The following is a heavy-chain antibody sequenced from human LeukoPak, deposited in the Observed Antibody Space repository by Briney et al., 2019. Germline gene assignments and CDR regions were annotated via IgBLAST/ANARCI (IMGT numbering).Heavy chain of an antibody. CDR2: IKSKTDGGTT. CDR3: TWGSGWYSGMDV. J-gene: IGHJ6*02. CDR1: GFTFSNAW. V-gene: IGHV3-15*01. D-gene: IGHD6-19*01. Sequence: GGSLRLSCAASGFTFSNAWMSWVRQAPGEGLEWVGRIKSKTDGGTTDYAAPVKGRFTISRDDSKNTLYLQMNSLKTEDTAVYYCTWGSGWYSGMDVWGQGTTVTVSS.